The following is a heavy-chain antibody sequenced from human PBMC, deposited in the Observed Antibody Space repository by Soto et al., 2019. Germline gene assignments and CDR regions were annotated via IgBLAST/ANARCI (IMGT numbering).Heavy chain of an antibody. V-gene: IGHV1-3*01. J-gene: IGHJ6*02. CDR2: INAGNGNT. CDR1: GYTFTSYA. D-gene: IGHD2-15*01. CDR3: ARDGRFLGYCSGGSCSDGYGMDV. Sequence: AASGKVSCKASGYTFTSYAMHWVRQAPGQRLEWMGWINAGNGNTKYSQKFQGRVTITRDTSASTAYMELSSLRSEDTAVYYCARDGRFLGYCSGGSCSDGYGMDVWGQGTTVTVSS.